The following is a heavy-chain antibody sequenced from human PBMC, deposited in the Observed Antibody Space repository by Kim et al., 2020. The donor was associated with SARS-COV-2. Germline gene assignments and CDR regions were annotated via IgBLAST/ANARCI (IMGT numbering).Heavy chain of an antibody. V-gene: IGHV5-51*01. CDR2: DT. CDR3: ARHGNSGSDY. J-gene: IGHJ4*02. D-gene: IGHD1-26*01. Sequence: DTRYSPSFQGQVTISADKSISTAYLQWSSLKASDTAMYYCARHGNSGSDYWGQGTLVTVSS.